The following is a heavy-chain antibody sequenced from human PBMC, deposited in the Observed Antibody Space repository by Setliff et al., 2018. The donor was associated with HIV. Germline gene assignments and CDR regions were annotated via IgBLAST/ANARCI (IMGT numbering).Heavy chain of an antibody. CDR3: ARGGDVVRLHLEELSLFMDV. Sequence: GGSLRLSCVASGFTFSAYAMNWVRQAPGKGLEWLSYISSDFETIYYADSVLGRFTISRDNAKNSLFLQLNSLRAEDTGVYYGARGGDVVRLHLEELSLFMDVWGQGTTVTVSS. CDR2: ISSDFETI. CDR1: GFTFSAYA. J-gene: IGHJ6*02. V-gene: IGHV3-48*04. D-gene: IGHD3-16*02.